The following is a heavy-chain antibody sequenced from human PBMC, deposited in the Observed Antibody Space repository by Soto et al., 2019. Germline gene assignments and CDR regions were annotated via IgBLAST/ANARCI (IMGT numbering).Heavy chain of an antibody. V-gene: IGHV1-18*04. CDR1: GYTFTIYG. D-gene: IGHD3-22*01. Sequence: QVQLVQSGAEVKKPGASVKVSCKASGYTFTIYGISWVRQAPGQGLEWMGWISGYNGNTDYAQNLQDRVTLTTDASTSSEDMELRSLRSDDTAVYYCARVDYYDSSGYYGYWGQGTLITVSS. CDR3: ARVDYYDSSGYYGY. CDR2: ISGYNGNT. J-gene: IGHJ4*02.